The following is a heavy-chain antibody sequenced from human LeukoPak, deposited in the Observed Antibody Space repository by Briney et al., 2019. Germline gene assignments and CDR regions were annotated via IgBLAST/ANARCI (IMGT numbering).Heavy chain of an antibody. Sequence: SVTLSCNASGATFTSYAISWDRHAPGQGLELMGMIFPILGIANYAQKFQGRVTITADKSTSTAYMELSSLRSEDTAVYYCARDALYGNYYDSSGYIDWGQGTLVTVSS. CDR2: IFPILGIA. V-gene: IGHV1-69*04. J-gene: IGHJ4*02. CDR1: GATFTSYA. CDR3: ARDALYGNYYDSSGYID. D-gene: IGHD3-22*01.